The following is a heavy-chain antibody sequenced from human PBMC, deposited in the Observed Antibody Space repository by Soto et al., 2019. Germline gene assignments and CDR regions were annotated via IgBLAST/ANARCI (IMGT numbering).Heavy chain of an antibody. CDR1: GFTFSNYA. Sequence: GGSLILSCAASGFTFSNYAMSWVRQAPGKGLEWVSAISSSGGSTYYADSVRGRFTISRDNSKNTLFLQMNSLRAEDTAVYYCAKDSRLYHSTYWFDPWGQGTRVTVSS. V-gene: IGHV3-23*01. CDR3: AKDSRLYHSTYWFDP. CDR2: ISSSGGST. J-gene: IGHJ5*02. D-gene: IGHD3-22*01.